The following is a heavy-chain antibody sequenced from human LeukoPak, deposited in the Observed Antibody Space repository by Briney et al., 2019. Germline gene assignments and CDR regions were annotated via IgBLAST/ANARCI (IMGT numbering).Heavy chain of an antibody. J-gene: IGHJ4*02. CDR2: INHSGST. D-gene: IGHD2-2*01. Sequence: SETLSLTCAVYGGSFSGYYWSWIRQPPGKGLEWIGEINHSGSTNYNPSLKSRVTISVDTSKNQFSLKLGSVTAADTAVYYCASTSPGIVVVPAVAFDYWGQGTLVTVSS. CDR3: ASTSPGIVVVPAVAFDY. V-gene: IGHV4-34*01. CDR1: GGSFSGYY.